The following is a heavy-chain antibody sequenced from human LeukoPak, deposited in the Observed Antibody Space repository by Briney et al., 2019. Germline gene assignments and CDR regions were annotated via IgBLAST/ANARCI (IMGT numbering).Heavy chain of an antibody. CDR3: AREYCSGGTCYLPGY. CDR1: GXTFSSYW. CDR2: IKQDGSEK. Sequence: PGGSLRLSCAASGXTFSSYWMSWVRQAPGTGLEWVANIKQDGSEKYYVDSVKGRFTISRDNAKNSLYLQMNSLRAEDTAVYYCAREYCSGGTCYLPGYWGQGTLVTVSS. J-gene: IGHJ4*02. D-gene: IGHD2-15*01. V-gene: IGHV3-7*03.